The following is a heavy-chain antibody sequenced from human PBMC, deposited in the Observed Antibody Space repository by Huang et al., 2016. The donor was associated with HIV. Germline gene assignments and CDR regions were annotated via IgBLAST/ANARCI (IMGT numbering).Heavy chain of an antibody. V-gene: IGHV4-30-4*08. D-gene: IGHD3-3*01. J-gene: IGHJ3*02. CDR2: IYYNGDT. CDR1: GGSISSGGYP. Sequence: QVQLHESGPGLVKPSQTLSLTCTVSGGSISSGGYPSNWFRQPPGKGLAWIGYIYYNGDTDYNPSLKSRVSISVDTSKNQFSLKLSSMTAADTAAYYCAREGFYDLRSAFRRAVDAFDTWGQGTKVTVSS. CDR3: AREGFYDLRSAFRRAVDAFDT.